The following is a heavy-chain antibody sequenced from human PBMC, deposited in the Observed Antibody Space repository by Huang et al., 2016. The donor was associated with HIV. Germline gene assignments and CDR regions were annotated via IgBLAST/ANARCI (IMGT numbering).Heavy chain of an antibody. V-gene: IGHV7-4-1*02. J-gene: IGHJ4*02. Sequence: QVQLVHSGSELKKPGASVKVSCKSSGYTFTSYAMNWVRQTPGQRLEWMGWINTNTGNPTYAQGFTGRFVFSLDTCVRTAYLQISSLKAEDTAVYYCARGLYSSSWAPFDYWGQGTLVTVSS. CDR2: INTNTGNP. CDR3: ARGLYSSSWAPFDY. D-gene: IGHD6-13*01. CDR1: GYTFTSYA.